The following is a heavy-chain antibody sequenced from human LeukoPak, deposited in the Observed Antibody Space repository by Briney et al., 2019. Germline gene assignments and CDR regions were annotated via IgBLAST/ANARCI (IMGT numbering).Heavy chain of an antibody. Sequence: GESLRISCKGSGYSFTSYWISWVRQMPGKGLEWMGRIDPSDSYTNYSPSFQGHVTISADKSISTAYLQWSSLKASDTAMYYCARGYCSSTSCYETRPGGPYNWFDPWGQGTLVTVSS. J-gene: IGHJ5*02. CDR1: GYSFTSYW. D-gene: IGHD2-2*01. CDR3: ARGYCSSTSCYETRPGGPYNWFDP. V-gene: IGHV5-10-1*01. CDR2: IDPSDSYT.